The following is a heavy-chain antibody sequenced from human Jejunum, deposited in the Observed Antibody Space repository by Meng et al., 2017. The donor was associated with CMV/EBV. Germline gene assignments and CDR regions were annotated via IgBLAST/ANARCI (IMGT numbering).Heavy chain of an antibody. D-gene: IGHD6-13*01. CDR1: GFTFNSYF. CDR3: ARDLSSSWQHWFDS. CDR2: ISGSGHYI. J-gene: IGHJ5*01. Sequence: SGFTFNSYFMNWVRQAPGKGLEWLSSISGSGHYINYANSVKGRFTISRDDAKNSLYLEMSSLRVEDTAVYYCARDLSSSWQHWFDSWGPGTQVTVSS. V-gene: IGHV3-21*01.